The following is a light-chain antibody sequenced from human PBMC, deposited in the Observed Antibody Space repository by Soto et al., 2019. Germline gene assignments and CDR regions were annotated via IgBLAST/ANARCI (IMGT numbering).Light chain of an antibody. CDR2: TAS. CDR1: QSISTY. V-gene: IGKV1-39*01. CDR3: QQSYSRPRT. J-gene: IGKJ1*01. Sequence: DIQMTQSPSSLSASVGDRVTITCRASQSISTYVNWYQQKPGKAPNLLIYTASSLESGVPSRFSGSGSGTDFTLTITSLQPEDFATYFCQQSYSRPRTFGHGTKVEIK.